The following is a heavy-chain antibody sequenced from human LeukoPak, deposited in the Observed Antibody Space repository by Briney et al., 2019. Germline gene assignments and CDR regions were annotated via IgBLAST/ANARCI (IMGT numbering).Heavy chain of an antibody. Sequence: GGSLRLSCAASGFTFSSYGMHWARQAPGKGLEWVAFIRYDGSNKYYADSVKGRFTISRDNSKNTLYLQMNSLRAEDTAVHYCAKDSYGDYEGYYFDYWAREPWSPSPQ. D-gene: IGHD4-17*01. J-gene: IGHJ4*02. CDR1: GFTFSSYG. V-gene: IGHV3-30*02. CDR3: AKDSYGDYEGYYFDY. CDR2: IRYDGSNK.